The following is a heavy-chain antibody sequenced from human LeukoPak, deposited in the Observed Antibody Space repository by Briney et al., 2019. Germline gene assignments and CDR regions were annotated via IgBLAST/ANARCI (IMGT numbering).Heavy chain of an antibody. CDR2: MNPHSGKT. CDR1: GYPFNNYD. Sequence: ASVKVSCKASGYPFNNYDVNWVRQATGQGLEWMGWMNPHSGKTGYAQNFQGRVTMTRDTSISTAYMELSSLRSEDTAVYYCARLSSHYGDYKVDPWGQGTLVTVSS. V-gene: IGHV1-8*01. J-gene: IGHJ5*02. D-gene: IGHD4-17*01. CDR3: ARLSSHYGDYKVDP.